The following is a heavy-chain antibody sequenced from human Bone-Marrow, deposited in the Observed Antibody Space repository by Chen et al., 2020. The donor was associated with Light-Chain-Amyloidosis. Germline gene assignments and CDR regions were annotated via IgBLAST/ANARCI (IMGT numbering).Heavy chain of an antibody. V-gene: IGHV5-51*01. CDR1: GYTFPNYW. Sequence: GYTFPNYWIGWVRQMPGKGLEWMGVIYPDDSDARYSPSFEGQVTISADKSITTAYLQWRSLKASDTAMYYCARRRDGYNFDYWGQGTLVTVSS. CDR3: ARRRDGYNFDY. J-gene: IGHJ4*02. CDR2: IYPDDSDA. D-gene: IGHD5-12*01.